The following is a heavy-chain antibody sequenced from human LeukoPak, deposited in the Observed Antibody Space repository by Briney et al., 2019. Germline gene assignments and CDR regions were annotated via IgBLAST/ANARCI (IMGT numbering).Heavy chain of an antibody. CDR2: ISGSGGST. CDR1: GLTFSSYA. V-gene: IGHV3-23*01. D-gene: IGHD3-10*01. Sequence: PGGSLRLSCAAAGLTFSSYAMSLVRQAPGKGLEWVSAISGSGGSTYYADSVKGRFTISRDNSKNTLYLQMNSLRAEDTAVYYCAKGEPWFGELLYYYYGMDVWGQGTTVTVSS. CDR3: AKGEPWFGELLYYYYGMDV. J-gene: IGHJ6*02.